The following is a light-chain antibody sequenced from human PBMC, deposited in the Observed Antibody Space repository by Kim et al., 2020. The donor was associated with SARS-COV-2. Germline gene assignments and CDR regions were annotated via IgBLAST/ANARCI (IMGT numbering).Light chain of an antibody. J-gene: IGLJ3*02. V-gene: IGLV6-57*03. Sequence: GETVTISCTRSSGSIAGNYVQWYQQRPGSAPTTVIYEDNQRPSGVPDRFSGSIDSSSNSASLTISGLKTEDEADYYCQSYDSSPWVFGGGTQLTVL. CDR3: QSYDSSPWV. CDR2: EDN. CDR1: SGSIAGNY.